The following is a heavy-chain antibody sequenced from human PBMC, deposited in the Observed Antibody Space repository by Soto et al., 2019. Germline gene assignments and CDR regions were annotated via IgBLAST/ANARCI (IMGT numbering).Heavy chain of an antibody. CDR1: GFNFAGYA. CDR2: ILYDGSKK. D-gene: IGHD6-19*01. J-gene: IGHJ6*02. Sequence: PGGSLRLSCAATGFNFAGYALTWVRQAPGKGLEWVAVILYDGSKKYYADSVKGRFTISRDNSKNTLYLQMSSLRAEDTALYYCVKDGSSGWPYFDDMDVWGQGTTVTVS. CDR3: VKDGSSGWPYFDDMDV. V-gene: IGHV3-30*18.